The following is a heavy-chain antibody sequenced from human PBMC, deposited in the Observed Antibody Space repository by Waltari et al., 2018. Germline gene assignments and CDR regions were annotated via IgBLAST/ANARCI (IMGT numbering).Heavy chain of an antibody. CDR3: ARGGNGDY. D-gene: IGHD2-15*01. CDR2: IWYDGSNK. Sequence: QVQLVESGGGVVQPGRSLRLSCAASGFTFSSYGMHWVRKAPGKGLEWVAVIWYDGSNKYYVDSVKGRFTISRDNSKNTLYLQMNSLRAEDTAVYYCARGGNGDYWGQGTLVTVSS. V-gene: IGHV3-33*01. J-gene: IGHJ4*02. CDR1: GFTFSSYG.